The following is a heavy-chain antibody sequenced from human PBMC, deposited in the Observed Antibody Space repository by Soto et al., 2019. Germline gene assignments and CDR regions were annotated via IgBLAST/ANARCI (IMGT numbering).Heavy chain of an antibody. CDR2: IYHSGST. CDR1: GGSISSGGYS. Sequence: SETLSLTCAVSGGSISSGGYSWSWIRQPPGKGLEWIGYIYHSGSTYYNPSLESRVTVSVDTSQNHFSLKVSSVTVADTAVYYCARLGGFCSSTNCYGYYAMDVWGQGTTVTVSS. J-gene: IGHJ6*02. V-gene: IGHV4-30-2*01. D-gene: IGHD2-2*01. CDR3: ARLGGFCSSTNCYGYYAMDV.